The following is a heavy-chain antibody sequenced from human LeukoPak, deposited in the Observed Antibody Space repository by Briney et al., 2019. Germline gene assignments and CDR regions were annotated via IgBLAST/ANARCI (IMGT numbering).Heavy chain of an antibody. D-gene: IGHD1-26*01. CDR1: GFIFSTYG. CDR2: ISGSGATT. J-gene: IGHJ4*02. Sequence: PGGSLRLSCAASGFIFSTYGMHWVRQAPGKGLEWVSAISGSGATTYYADSVKGRFTISRDNSKNTLYLQMNSLRAEDTAVYYCAKDTVGARGLDYWGQGALVAVSS. V-gene: IGHV3-23*01. CDR3: AKDTVGARGLDY.